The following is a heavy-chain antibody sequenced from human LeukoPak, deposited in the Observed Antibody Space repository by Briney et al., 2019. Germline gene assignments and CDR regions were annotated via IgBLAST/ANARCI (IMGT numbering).Heavy chain of an antibody. V-gene: IGHV4-61*01. CDR2: IYYSGNT. D-gene: IGHD3-10*01. CDR3: ASYGSGTYSHWFDP. Sequence: PSETLSLTCTVSGGSISSSSYYWSWIRQPPGKGLEWIGYIYYSGNTNYNPSPKSRVTISVDTSKNQFSLNLSSVTAADTAVYYCASYGSGTYSHWFDPWGQGTLVTVSS. J-gene: IGHJ5*02. CDR1: GGSISSSSYY.